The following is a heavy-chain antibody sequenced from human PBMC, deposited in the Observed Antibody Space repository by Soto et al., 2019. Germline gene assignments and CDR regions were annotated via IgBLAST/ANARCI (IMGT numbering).Heavy chain of an antibody. CDR3: ARGIVLYDVKPGNWFDP. J-gene: IGHJ5*02. V-gene: IGHV1-3*01. CDR1: GYTLTSYA. D-gene: IGHD2-8*01. CDR2: INAGNGNT. Sequence: ASVKVSCKASGYTLTSYAMHWVRQAPGQRLEWMGWINAGNGNTKYSQKFQGRVTITRDTSASTAYMELSSLRSEDTAVYYCARGIVLYDVKPGNWFDPWSQGTLVTVSS.